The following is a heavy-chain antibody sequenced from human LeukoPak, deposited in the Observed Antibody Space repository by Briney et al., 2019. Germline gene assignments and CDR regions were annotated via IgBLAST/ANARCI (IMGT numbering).Heavy chain of an antibody. Sequence: GGSLRLSCAASGFTFSSFEMNWVRQAPGKGLEWLSYITGSGSMVYYADSVKGRFTISRDNAKNSLFLQVNSLRAEDTGIYYCARRRGGYSYGDFDYWGQGTLVTVSS. J-gene: IGHJ4*02. V-gene: IGHV3-48*03. CDR3: ARRRGGYSYGDFDY. CDR2: ITGSGSMV. CDR1: GFTFSSFE. D-gene: IGHD5-18*01.